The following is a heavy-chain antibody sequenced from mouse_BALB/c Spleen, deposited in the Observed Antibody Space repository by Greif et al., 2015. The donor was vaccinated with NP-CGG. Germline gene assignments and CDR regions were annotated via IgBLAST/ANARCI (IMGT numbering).Heavy chain of an antibody. CDR3: ARRGYGNHYWYFDV. V-gene: IGHV5-17*02. J-gene: IGHJ1*01. D-gene: IGHD2-1*01. CDR2: ISSGSSAI. Sequence: VQLKESGGGLVQPGGSRKLSCAASGFTFSSFGMHWVRQAPEKGLEWVAYISSGSSAIYYADTVKGRFTISRDNPKNTLSLQMTSLRSEDTAMYYCARRGYGNHYWYFDVWGAGTTVTVSS. CDR1: GFTFSSFG.